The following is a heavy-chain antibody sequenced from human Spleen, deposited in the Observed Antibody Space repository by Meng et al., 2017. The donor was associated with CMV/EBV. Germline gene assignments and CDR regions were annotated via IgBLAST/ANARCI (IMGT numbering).Heavy chain of an antibody. CDR1: GHTFTGYY. CDR3: ARGMYYYGSGSRPDFDY. Sequence: ASVKVSCKASGHTFTGYYMHWVRQAPGQGLEWMGWINPNSGGTNYAQKFQGRVTMTRDTSINTAYMELRRLRFDDTAVYYCARGMYYYGSGSRPDFDYWGQGTLVTVSS. V-gene: IGHV1-2*02. CDR2: INPNSGGT. J-gene: IGHJ4*02. D-gene: IGHD3-10*01.